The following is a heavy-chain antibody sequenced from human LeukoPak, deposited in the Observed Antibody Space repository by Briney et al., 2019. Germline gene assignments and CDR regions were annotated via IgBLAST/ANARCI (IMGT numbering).Heavy chain of an antibody. CDR1: GFTFSSYA. CDR3: AKDWGYCSSTSCYKEDAFDI. D-gene: IGHD2-2*02. Sequence: PGGSLRLSCAASGFTFSSYAMSWVRQAPGKGLEWVSAISGSGGRTYYADSVKGRFTISRDNSKNTLYLQMNSLRAEDTAVYYCAKDWGYCSSTSCYKEDAFDIWGQGTMVTVSS. CDR2: ISGSGGRT. V-gene: IGHV3-23*01. J-gene: IGHJ3*02.